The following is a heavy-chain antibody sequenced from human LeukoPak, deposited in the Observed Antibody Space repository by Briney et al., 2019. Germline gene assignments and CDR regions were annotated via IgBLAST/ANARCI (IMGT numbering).Heavy chain of an antibody. CDR1: GGSFSGYY. J-gene: IGHJ4*02. D-gene: IGHD2-2*01. Sequence: SETLSLTCAVYGGSFSGYYWSWIRQPPGKGLEWIGEINHSGSTNYNPSLKSRVTISVDTSKNQFSLKLSSVTAADTAVYYCARVVYCSSTSCYWGGFDYWGQGTLVTVSS. CDR3: ARVVYCSSTSCYWGGFDY. V-gene: IGHV4-34*01. CDR2: INHSGST.